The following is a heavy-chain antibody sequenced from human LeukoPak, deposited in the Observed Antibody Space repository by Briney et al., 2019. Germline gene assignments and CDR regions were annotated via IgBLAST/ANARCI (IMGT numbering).Heavy chain of an antibody. V-gene: IGHV4-39*01. Sequence: SETLSLTCTVSGGSISRSSYYWGWIRQPPGKGLEWIGSIYYSGSTYYNPSLKSRVTISVDTSKNQFSLKLSSVTAADTAVYYCARLNYYYYYMDVWGKGTTVTISS. CDR2: IYYSGST. CDR1: GGSISRSSYY. CDR3: ARLNYYYYYMDV. J-gene: IGHJ6*03.